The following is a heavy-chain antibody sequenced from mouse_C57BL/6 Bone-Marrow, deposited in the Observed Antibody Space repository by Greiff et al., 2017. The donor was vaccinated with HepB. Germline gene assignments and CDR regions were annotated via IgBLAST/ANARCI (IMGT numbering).Heavy chain of an antibody. J-gene: IGHJ4*01. D-gene: IGHD3-2*01. V-gene: IGHV1-19*01. CDR2: INPYNGGT. Sequence: DVKLVESGPVLVKPGASVKMSCKASGYTFTDYYMNWVKQSHGKSLEWIGVINPYNGGTSYNQKFKGKATLTVDKSSSTAYMELNSLTSEDSAVYYCARGQLGYYAMDYWGQGTSVTVSS. CDR1: GYTFTDYY. CDR3: ARGQLGYYAMDY.